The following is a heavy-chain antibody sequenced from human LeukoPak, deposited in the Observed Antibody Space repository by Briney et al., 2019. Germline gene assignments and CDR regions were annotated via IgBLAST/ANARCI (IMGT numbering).Heavy chain of an antibody. D-gene: IGHD2-2*01. V-gene: IGHV3-74*01. CDR1: GFTFSSYW. CDR3: ARGYCSSTSCSAEYFQH. Sequence: PGGSLRLSCAASGFTFSSYWMHWVRQAPGKGLVWVSRINTDGSSTSYADSVKGRFTISRDNAKNTLYLQMNSLRAEDTAVYYCARGYCSSTSCSAEYFQHWGQGTLVTVSS. J-gene: IGHJ1*01. CDR2: INTDGSST.